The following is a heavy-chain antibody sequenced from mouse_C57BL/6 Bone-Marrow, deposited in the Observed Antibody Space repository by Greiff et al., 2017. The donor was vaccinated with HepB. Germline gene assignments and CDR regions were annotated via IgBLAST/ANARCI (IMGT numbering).Heavy chain of an antibody. J-gene: IGHJ1*03. V-gene: IGHV1-82*01. CDR3: GRSPGYFDV. CDR1: GYSFSSSW. CDR2: IYPGDGDT. Sequence: QVQLQQSGPELVKPGASVKISCKASGYSFSSSWMNWVKQRPGKGLEWIGRIYPGDGDTNYNGKFKGKATLTADKSSSTAYMQLSSLTSEDSAVYFCGRSPGYFDVWGTGTTVTVAS.